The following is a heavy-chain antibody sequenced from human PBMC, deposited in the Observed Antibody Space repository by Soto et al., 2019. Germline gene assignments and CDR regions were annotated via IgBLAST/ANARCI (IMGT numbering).Heavy chain of an antibody. CDR1: GGSFSGYY. J-gene: IGHJ6*02. Sequence: PSETLSLTCAVYGGSFSGYYWSWIRQPPGKGLEWIGEINHSGSTNYNPSLKSRVTISVDTSKNQFSLKLSSVTAADTAVYYCARGGGYSGYDNLGYYYYYGMDVWGQGTTVTVS. CDR3: ARGGGYSGYDNLGYYYYYGMDV. D-gene: IGHD5-12*01. V-gene: IGHV4-34*01. CDR2: INHSGST.